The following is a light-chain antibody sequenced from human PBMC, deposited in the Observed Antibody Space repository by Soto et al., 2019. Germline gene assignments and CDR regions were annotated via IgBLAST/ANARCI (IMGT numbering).Light chain of an antibody. CDR1: SSDVGGYNY. CDR2: DVS. CDR3: SSYTSSSTPVV. V-gene: IGLV2-14*01. J-gene: IGLJ2*01. Sequence: QSALTQPASVSGSLGQWITISCTGTSSDVGGYNYVSWYQQHPGKAPKLMIYDVSHRPSGVSNRFSGSKSGNTASLTISGLQAEDEADYYCSSYTSSSTPVVFGGGTKVTVL.